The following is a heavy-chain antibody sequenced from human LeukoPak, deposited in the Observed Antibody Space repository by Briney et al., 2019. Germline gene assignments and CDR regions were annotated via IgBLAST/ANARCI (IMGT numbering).Heavy chain of an antibody. Sequence: SETLSLTCAVYGGSFSGYYWSWIRQPPGKGLEWIGYIYYSGSTNYNPSLKSRVTISVDTSNNQFSLKLSSVTAADTAVYYCARAASYYYGSGSYRRSYYFDYWGQGTLVTVSS. CDR2: IYYSGST. V-gene: IGHV4-59*01. CDR3: ARAASYYYGSGSYRRSYYFDY. J-gene: IGHJ4*02. D-gene: IGHD3-10*01. CDR1: GGSFSGYY.